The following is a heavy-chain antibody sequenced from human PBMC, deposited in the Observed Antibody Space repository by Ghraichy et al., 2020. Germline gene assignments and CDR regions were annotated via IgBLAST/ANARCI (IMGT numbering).Heavy chain of an antibody. Sequence: SETLSLTCAVSGGSISSSNWWSWVRQPPGKGLEWIGEIYHSGSTNYNPSLKSRVTISVDKSKNQFSLKLSSVTAADTAVYYCARCRIAVAGHDAFDIWGQGTMVTVSS. D-gene: IGHD6-19*01. J-gene: IGHJ3*02. CDR1: GGSISSSNW. V-gene: IGHV4-4*02. CDR2: IYHSGST. CDR3: ARCRIAVAGHDAFDI.